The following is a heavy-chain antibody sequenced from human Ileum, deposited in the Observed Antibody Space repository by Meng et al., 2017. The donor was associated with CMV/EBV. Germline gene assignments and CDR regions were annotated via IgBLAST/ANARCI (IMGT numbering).Heavy chain of an antibody. J-gene: IGHJ6*02. CDR1: GGSISSYY. V-gene: IGHV4-59*01. CDR2: IYYSGST. Sequence: SETLSLTCTVSGGSISSYYWSWIRQPPGKGLEWIGYIYYSGSTNYNPSLKSRVTISVDTSKNQFSLKLSSVIAADTAVYYCARVHCSSTSCYNGMDVWGQGTTVTVSS. D-gene: IGHD2-2*02. CDR3: ARVHCSSTSCYNGMDV.